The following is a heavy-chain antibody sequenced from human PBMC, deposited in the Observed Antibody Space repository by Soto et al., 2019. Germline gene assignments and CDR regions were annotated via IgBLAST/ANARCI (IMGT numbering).Heavy chain of an antibody. V-gene: IGHV4-59*01. CDR3: ARTGYYVYSYS. J-gene: IGHJ4*02. D-gene: IGHD1-26*01. Sequence: QVKLQASGPGLVMPSETLALTCTVSVCSISGYVWSWFRQHPGKGLEWSGQIYYRGCTKYYHSLSSRLNIGIDTSLNLCALWLTTVTAAKTAVYYCARTGYYVYSYSWGQGNLLTVS. CDR2: IYYRGCT. CDR1: VCSISGYV.